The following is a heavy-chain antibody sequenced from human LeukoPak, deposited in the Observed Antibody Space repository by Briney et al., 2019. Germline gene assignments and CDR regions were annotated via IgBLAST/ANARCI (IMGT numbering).Heavy chain of an antibody. CDR2: IIPILDIT. J-gene: IGHJ6*02. CDR3: TRDHTSYYTMDV. D-gene: IGHD2-2*02. CDR1: GGTFSSHA. V-gene: IGHV1-69*10. Sequence: SVKVSCKASGGTFSSHAMSWVRQAPGQGLEWMGGIIPILDITNYAQKFQGRVTMTRDTSINTAYMEVRNLRFEDSAVYYCTRDHTSYYTMDVWGQGTAVTVSS.